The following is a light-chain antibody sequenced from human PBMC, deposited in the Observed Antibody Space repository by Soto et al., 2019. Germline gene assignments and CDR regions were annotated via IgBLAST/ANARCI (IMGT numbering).Light chain of an antibody. J-gene: IGLJ3*02. CDR3: SSRTSSSTWV. Sequence: QSALTQPASVSGSPGQSITISCTGTTSDVGGYNYVSWYQHHPGKAPKLMIYEVSNRPSGVSNRFSGSKSVNTASLTISGLQAEDEADYYWSSRTSSSTWVFGGGTKLTVL. CDR2: EVS. V-gene: IGLV2-14*01. CDR1: TSDVGGYNY.